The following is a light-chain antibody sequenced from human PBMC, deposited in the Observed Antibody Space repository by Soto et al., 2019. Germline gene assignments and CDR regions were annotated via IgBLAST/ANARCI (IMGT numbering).Light chain of an antibody. Sequence: DIQMTQSPSTLSASVGDRVTITCRARQSISIWLAWYQQKPGKAPKLLIYDASILESGVPSRFSGSGSGTEFTLTISRLQPDDFATYYCQQYNSYWTFGQGTKVDIK. J-gene: IGKJ1*01. V-gene: IGKV1-5*01. CDR2: DAS. CDR1: QSISIW. CDR3: QQYNSYWT.